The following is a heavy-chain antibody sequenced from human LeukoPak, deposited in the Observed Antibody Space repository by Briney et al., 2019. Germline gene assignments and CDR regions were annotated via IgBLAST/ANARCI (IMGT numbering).Heavy chain of an antibody. CDR3: VRGPYDYVWGSYLDNWFDP. V-gene: IGHV4-34*01. Sequence: SETLSLTCAVYGGSFSGYYWSWIRQPPGKGLEWIGEINHSGSTNYNPSLKSRVTISVDTSKNQFSLKLSSVTAADTAVYYCVRGPYDYVWGSYLDNWFDPWGQGTLVTVSS. D-gene: IGHD3-16*02. J-gene: IGHJ5*02. CDR1: GGSFSGYY. CDR2: INHSGST.